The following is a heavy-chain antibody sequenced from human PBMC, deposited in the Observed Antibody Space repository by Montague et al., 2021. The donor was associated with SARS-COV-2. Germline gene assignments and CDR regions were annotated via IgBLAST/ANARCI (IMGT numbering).Heavy chain of an antibody. Sequence: SKTLSLTCTVSGGSISSSSYYWGWIRQPPGKGLEWIGSIYYSGSTYYNPSLKSRVTISVDTSKNQFSLKLSSVTAADTAAYYCARQGRISMVRLNWFDPWGQGTLVTVSS. CDR2: IYYSGST. CDR1: GGSISSSSYY. CDR3: ARQGRISMVRLNWFDP. D-gene: IGHD3-10*01. V-gene: IGHV4-39*01. J-gene: IGHJ5*02.